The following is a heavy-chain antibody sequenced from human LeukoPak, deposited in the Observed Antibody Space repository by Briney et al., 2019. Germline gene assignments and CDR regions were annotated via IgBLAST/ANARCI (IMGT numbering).Heavy chain of an antibody. Sequence: SETLSLTCTVSGGSISSSSYYWGWIRHPPGKGLEWIGSIYYSGSTYYNPSLKGRVTMSVDTSKNQFSLKLSSVTAADTAVYYCARGSNWGDYWGQGTLVTVSS. V-gene: IGHV4-39*07. CDR2: IYYSGST. CDR1: GGSISSSSYY. CDR3: ARGSNWGDY. J-gene: IGHJ4*02. D-gene: IGHD7-27*01.